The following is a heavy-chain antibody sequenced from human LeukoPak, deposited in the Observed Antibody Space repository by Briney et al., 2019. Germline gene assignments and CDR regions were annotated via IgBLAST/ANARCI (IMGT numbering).Heavy chain of an antibody. CDR3: AKEGSGWSPSG. J-gene: IGHJ4*02. CDR2: ISWNSGSI. V-gene: IGHV3-9*01. D-gene: IGHD6-19*01. Sequence: GGSLRLSCAASGFTFDDYAMHWVRQAPGKGLERVSGISWNSGSIGYADSVKGRFTISRDNAKNSLYLQMNSLRAEDTALYYCAKEGSGWSPSGWGQGTLVTVSS. CDR1: GFTFDDYA.